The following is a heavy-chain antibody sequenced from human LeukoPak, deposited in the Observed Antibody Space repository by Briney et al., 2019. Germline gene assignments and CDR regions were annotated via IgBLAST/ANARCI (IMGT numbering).Heavy chain of an antibody. Sequence: GASVKVSCKASGYTFTCYFMHWVRQAPGQGLEWRGWINPNIGDASYAQKFQGRVTMTRDRSINTAYMELSRLTSDDTAVYYCARMDLDGGDSIGFDSWGQGTLVTVSS. CDR3: ARMDLDGGDSIGFDS. J-gene: IGHJ5*01. V-gene: IGHV1-2*02. CDR1: GYTFTCYF. D-gene: IGHD2-21*02. CDR2: INPNIGDA.